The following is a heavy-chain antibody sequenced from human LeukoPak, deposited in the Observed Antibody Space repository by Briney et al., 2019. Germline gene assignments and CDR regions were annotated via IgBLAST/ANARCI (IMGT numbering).Heavy chain of an antibody. J-gene: IGHJ4*02. V-gene: IGHV1-2*02. CDR3: ASSIAAAVGLDY. Sequence: ASVKVSCKASGYTFTGYYMHWARQAPGQGLEWMGWINPNSGGTNYAQKFQGRVTMTRDTSISTAYMELSRLRSDDTAVYYCASSIAAAVGLDYWGQGTLVTVSS. D-gene: IGHD6-13*01. CDR1: GYTFTGYY. CDR2: INPNSGGT.